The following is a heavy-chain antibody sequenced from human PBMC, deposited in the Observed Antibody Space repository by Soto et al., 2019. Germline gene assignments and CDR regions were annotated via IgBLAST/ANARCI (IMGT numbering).Heavy chain of an antibody. J-gene: IGHJ4*02. CDR2: INPNSGGT. V-gene: IGHV1-2*04. D-gene: IGHD2-15*01. CDR1: GYTFTGYY. Sequence: ASVKVSCKASGYTFTGYYMRWVRQAPGQGLEWMGWINPNSGGTNYAQKFKGWVTMTRDTSISTAYMELSRLRSDDTAVYYCARRYGGTFDYWGQGTLVTVSS. CDR3: ARRYGGTFDY.